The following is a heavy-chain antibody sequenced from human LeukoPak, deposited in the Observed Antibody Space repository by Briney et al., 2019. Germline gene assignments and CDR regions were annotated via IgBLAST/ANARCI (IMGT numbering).Heavy chain of an antibody. D-gene: IGHD1-1*01. J-gene: IGHJ4*02. CDR2: VYHDGTT. CDR3: TRRLQGIRATGTDS. V-gene: IGHV4-38-2*01. CDR1: GYSISSGYY. Sequence: SETLSLTCGVSGYSISSGYYWGWVRQAPGQGLEWIGSVYHDGTTSYNPSLKSRVTISLDTSNNQFSVKLSSVTAADAAVYYCTRRLQGIRATGTDSWGQGTLVTVSS.